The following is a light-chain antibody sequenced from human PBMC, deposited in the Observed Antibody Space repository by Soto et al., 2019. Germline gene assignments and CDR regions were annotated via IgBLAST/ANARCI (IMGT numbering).Light chain of an antibody. CDR3: TAWDDSLNWV. Sequence: QSVLTQPPSASGTPGQRVTISCSGISSNIGRNVVNWYQQLPGTAPKLLIYTNNQRPSGVPDRVSGSKSGTSASLAISGLQSEDEADYYCTAWDDSLNWVFGGGTKLTVL. CDR1: SSNIGRNV. CDR2: TNN. J-gene: IGLJ3*02. V-gene: IGLV1-44*01.